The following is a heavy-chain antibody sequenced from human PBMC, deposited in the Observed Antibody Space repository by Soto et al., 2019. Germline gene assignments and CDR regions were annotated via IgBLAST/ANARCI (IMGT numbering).Heavy chain of an antibody. V-gene: IGHV3-23*01. J-gene: IGHJ4*02. CDR3: AKDRRAGGNYGFYSDF. CDR1: GFTFSSSG. D-gene: IGHD3-16*01. CDR2: SSATGAGT. Sequence: GGSLRLSCAASGFTFSSSGMTWVRKARGKGLEWVALSSATGAGTYYADAVKGRFTISRDNSKNPLYLQMTSLSADDPAVYYCAKDRRAGGNYGFYSDFWGQGALVTVSS.